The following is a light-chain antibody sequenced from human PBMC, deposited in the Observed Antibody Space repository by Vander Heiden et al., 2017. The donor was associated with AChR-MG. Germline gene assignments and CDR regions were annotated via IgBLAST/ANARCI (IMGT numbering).Light chain of an antibody. Sequence: QSVVTQPPSASGTPGQRVTISCSGSSSNIGINYVDWYQQLPGTAPKPLIYRIDQRPSGVPDRFSGPKSGTSASLAISGLRSEDEADYYCAAWDDDLSGLVFGGGTKLTVL. CDR2: RID. J-gene: IGLJ3*02. CDR3: AAWDDDLSGLV. CDR1: SSNIGINY. V-gene: IGLV1-47*01.